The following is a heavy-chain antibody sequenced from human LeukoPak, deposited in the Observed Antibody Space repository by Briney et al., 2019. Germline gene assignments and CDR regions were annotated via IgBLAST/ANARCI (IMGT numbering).Heavy chain of an antibody. D-gene: IGHD2-2*02. Sequence: GESLKISWKGSGYSFTSYWIGRVRQMPGKGLEWMGLIYPGDSDTRYSPSFQGQVTISADKSISTAYLQWSTLTATYSAMYYRARHIRCSSTSCYTGRKKDYSYYMDVWGKGTTVTVSS. CDR2: IYPGDSDT. CDR3: ARHIRCSSTSCYTGRKKDYSYYMDV. V-gene: IGHV5-51*01. CDR1: GYSFTSYW. J-gene: IGHJ6*03.